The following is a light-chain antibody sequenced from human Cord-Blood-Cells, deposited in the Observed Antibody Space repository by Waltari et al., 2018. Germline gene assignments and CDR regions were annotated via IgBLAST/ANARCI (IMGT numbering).Light chain of an antibody. V-gene: IGKV3-20*01. J-gene: IGKJ2*03. CDR1: QSVSSSY. CDR2: GAS. Sequence: EIVLTQYPGPLSLAPGERVTLSCSASQSVSSSYLAWYQQKPGQAPSLLIYGASSRATVNPDRFSGSGSETDFTLTISRLEPEDFAVYYCQQYGSSPYSFGQGTKLEIK. CDR3: QQYGSSPYS.